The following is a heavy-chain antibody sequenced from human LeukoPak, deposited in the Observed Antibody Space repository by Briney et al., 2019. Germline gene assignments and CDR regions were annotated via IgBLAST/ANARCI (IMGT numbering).Heavy chain of an antibody. CDR2: VHYSGSA. CDR1: GGSFSGYY. CDR3: ARVDYDFWSGYYPNWFDP. D-gene: IGHD3-3*01. J-gene: IGHJ5*02. V-gene: IGHV4-34*01. Sequence: PSETLSLTCAIYGGSFSGYYWTWIRQSPGRGLEWIGEVHYSGSATYNPSLKSRVTMSVDTSKNQFSLRLNSVTAADTAVYYCARVDYDFWSGYYPNWFDPWGQGTLVTVSS.